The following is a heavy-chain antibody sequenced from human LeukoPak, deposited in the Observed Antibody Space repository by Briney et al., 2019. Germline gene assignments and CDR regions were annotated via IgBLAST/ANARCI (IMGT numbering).Heavy chain of an antibody. CDR3: ARGIYYYPHLDV. J-gene: IGHJ6*03. V-gene: IGHV1-18*01. CDR2: ISAYNGNT. CDR1: GYTFTSYG. Sequence: WASVKVSCKASGYTFTSYGISWVLQAPGQGLDLIGLISAYNGNTNYAQELQGRVTMTTDTSTSTAYMELRSLRSDDTAVYYCARGIYYYPHLDVWGKGTTVTISS.